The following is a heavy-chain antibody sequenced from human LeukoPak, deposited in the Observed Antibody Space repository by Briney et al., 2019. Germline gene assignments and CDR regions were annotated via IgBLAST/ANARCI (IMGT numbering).Heavy chain of an antibody. CDR1: GFTFSSYA. CDR3: AGIDGYIRPPFDY. CDR2: ISYDGSNK. J-gene: IGHJ4*02. V-gene: IGHV3-30-3*01. D-gene: IGHD5-24*01. Sequence: GGSLRLSCAASGFTFSSYAMHWVRQAPGKGLEWVAVISYDGSNKHYADSVKGRFTISRDNSKNTLYLQMNSLRAEDTAVYYCAGIDGYIRPPFDYWGQGTLVTVSS.